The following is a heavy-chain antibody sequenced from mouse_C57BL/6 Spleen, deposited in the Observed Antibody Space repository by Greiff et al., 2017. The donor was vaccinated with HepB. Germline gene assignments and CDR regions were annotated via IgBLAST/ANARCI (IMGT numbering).Heavy chain of an antibody. CDR2: ISSGSSTI. Sequence: EVQVVESGGGLVKPGGSLKLSCAASGFTFSDYGMHWVRQAPEKGLEWVAYISSGSSTIYYADTVKGRFTISRDNAKNTLFLQMTSLRSEDTAMYYCARTLLLFPDAMDYWGQGTSVTVSS. D-gene: IGHD6-1*01. CDR1: GFTFSDYG. V-gene: IGHV5-17*01. J-gene: IGHJ4*01. CDR3: ARTLLLFPDAMDY.